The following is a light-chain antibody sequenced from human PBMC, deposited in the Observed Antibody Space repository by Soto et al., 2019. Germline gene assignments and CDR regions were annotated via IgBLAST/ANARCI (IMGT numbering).Light chain of an antibody. CDR2: EVS. J-gene: IGLJ1*01. CDR1: SSDVGDYNC. V-gene: IGLV2-8*01. CDR3: TSYAGSNIYV. Sequence: QSALTQPPSASGSPGQSVTISCTGTSSDVGDYNCVSWYQQHPGKAPKLMIYEVSKRPSGVPDRFSGSKSGNTASLTVSGLQAEDEADYYCTSYAGSNIYVFGTGTKLTVL.